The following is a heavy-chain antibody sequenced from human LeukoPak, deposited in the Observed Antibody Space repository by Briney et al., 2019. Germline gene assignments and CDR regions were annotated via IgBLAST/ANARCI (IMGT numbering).Heavy chain of an antibody. CDR2: VNPNSGET. CDR3: ARVLFNSGYNY. V-gene: IGHV1-2*02. CDR1: GSTFTGAY. D-gene: IGHD3-9*01. Sequence: ASVKVSCKTSGSTFTGAYIHWVRQAPGQGLEWMGWVNPNSGETKFAQKFQGRVTMTRDTSIRTVYMDLGGLRSDDTAVYYCARVLFNSGYNYWGQGSLVTVSS. J-gene: IGHJ4*02.